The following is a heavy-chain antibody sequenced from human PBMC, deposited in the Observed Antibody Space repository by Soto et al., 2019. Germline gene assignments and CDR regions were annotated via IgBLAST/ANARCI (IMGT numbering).Heavy chain of an antibody. Sequence: ASVKVSCKASGYTFTSYGISWVRQAPGQGLEWMGWISAYNGNTNYAQKLQGRVTMTTDTSTSTAYMELRSLRSDDTAVYYCAADPPVGATGVFDYWGQGTLVTVSS. CDR3: AADPPVGATGVFDY. J-gene: IGHJ4*02. CDR1: GYTFTSYG. D-gene: IGHD1-26*01. CDR2: ISAYNGNT. V-gene: IGHV1-18*01.